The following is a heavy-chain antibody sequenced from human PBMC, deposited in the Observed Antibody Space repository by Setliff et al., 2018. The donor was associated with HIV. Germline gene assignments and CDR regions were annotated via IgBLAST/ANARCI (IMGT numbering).Heavy chain of an antibody. D-gene: IGHD6-19*01. Sequence: SETLSLTCAVYGGSFTDFYWTFIRQSPGKGLEWIGEITHSGSTTYDPSLKSRITVSVDTSKNQFSLKLTSVTAAGMGVYYCARGRKKTLAVSGTRYFDFWGQGTLVTVSS. CDR1: GGSFTDFY. CDR3: ARGRKKTLAVSGTRYFDF. J-gene: IGHJ4*02. V-gene: IGHV4-34*01. CDR2: ITHSGST.